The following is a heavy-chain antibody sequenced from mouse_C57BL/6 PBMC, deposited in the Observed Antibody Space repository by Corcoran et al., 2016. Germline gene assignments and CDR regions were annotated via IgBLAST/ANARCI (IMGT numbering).Heavy chain of an antibody. CDR3: ARPQYYGSSYYYAMDY. CDR2: INTYSGVP. Sequence: QIQLVQSGPELKKPGETVKISCKASGYTFTTYGMSWVKQAPGKGLKWMGWINTYSGVPTYADDFKGRFAFSLETAASTAYLQINNLKNEDTATYFCARPQYYGSSYYYAMDYWGQGTSVTVSS. J-gene: IGHJ4*01. D-gene: IGHD1-1*01. V-gene: IGHV9-3*01. CDR1: GYTFTTYG.